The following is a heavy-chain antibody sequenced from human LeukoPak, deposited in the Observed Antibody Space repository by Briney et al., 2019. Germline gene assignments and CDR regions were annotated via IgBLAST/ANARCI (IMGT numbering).Heavy chain of an antibody. CDR2: IIPIFGTA. CDR1: GGTFSSYA. D-gene: IGHD3-22*01. CDR3: ARDDPAPYYYDSSGSRGAFDI. Sequence: SVKVSCKASGGTFSSYAISWVRQAPGQGLEWMGGIIPIFGTANYAQKFQGRVTITTDESTSTAYMELSSLRSEDTAAYYCARDDPAPYYYDSSGSRGAFDIWGQGTMVTVSS. J-gene: IGHJ3*02. V-gene: IGHV1-69*05.